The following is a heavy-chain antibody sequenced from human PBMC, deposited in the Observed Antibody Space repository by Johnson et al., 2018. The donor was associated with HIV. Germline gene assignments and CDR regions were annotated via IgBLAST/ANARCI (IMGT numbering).Heavy chain of an antibody. Sequence: MQLVESGGGEVRPGGSLRLACVASGFTFDDYGMSWVRQAPGRGLEWVSGINWNGGTTGYAASVKGRFTISRDNPNNFLYLQMNSLRAEDTAVYYCASIDAFDIWGQGTMVTVSS. CDR2: INWNGGTT. CDR1: GFTFDDYG. J-gene: IGHJ3*02. V-gene: IGHV3-20*04. CDR3: ASIDAFDI.